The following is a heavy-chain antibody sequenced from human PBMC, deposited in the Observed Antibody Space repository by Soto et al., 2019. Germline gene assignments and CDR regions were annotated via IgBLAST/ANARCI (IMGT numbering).Heavy chain of an antibody. CDR3: ARDDFISDRFFYYAMDV. V-gene: IGHV1-69*13. J-gene: IGHJ6*02. CDR2: IIPIFGTA. D-gene: IGHD2-21*02. Sequence: SVKVSCKASGGTFSNYAISWVRQAPGQGLEWMGGIIPIFGTANYAQKFQGRVTITADESTSTAYMELSSLSSQDTAVYYCARDDFISDRFFYYAMDVWGQGTTVTVSS. CDR1: GGTFSNYA.